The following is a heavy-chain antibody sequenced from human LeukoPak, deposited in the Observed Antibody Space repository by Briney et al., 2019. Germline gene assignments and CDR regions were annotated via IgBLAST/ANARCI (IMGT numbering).Heavy chain of an antibody. D-gene: IGHD3/OR15-3a*01. CDR1: GGTFSSYT. V-gene: IGHV1-69*02. J-gene: IGHJ5*02. CDR3: SRHPVGPYNWFDP. Sequence: SVKVSCKASGGTFSSYTSSWVGQAPGQGHEWMRRIIPILGIANSAQQFQGRVTITADKSTSTAYMELSSLTSEDTAVYYCSRHPVGPYNWFDPWGQGTLVTVSS. CDR2: IIPILGIA.